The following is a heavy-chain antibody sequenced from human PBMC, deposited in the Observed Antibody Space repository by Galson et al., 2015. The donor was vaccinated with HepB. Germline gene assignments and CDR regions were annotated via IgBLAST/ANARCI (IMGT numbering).Heavy chain of an antibody. V-gene: IGHV3-30*18. CDR1: GFTFSSYG. J-gene: IGHJ4*02. CDR3: AKESLGVSCDY. D-gene: IGHD3-16*01. CDR2: ISYDGSNK. Sequence: SLRLSCAASGFTFSSYGMHWVRQAPGKGLEWVAVISYDGSNKYYADSVKGRFTISRDNSKNTLYLQMNSLRAEDTAVYYCAKESLGVSCDYWGQGTLVTVSS.